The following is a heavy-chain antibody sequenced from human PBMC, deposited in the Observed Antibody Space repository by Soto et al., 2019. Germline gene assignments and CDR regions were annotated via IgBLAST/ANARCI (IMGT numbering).Heavy chain of an antibody. CDR3: ARLRPTGYFDY. Sequence: QVQLVESGGGLVKPGGSLRLSCVASGFTFSDHYMTWIRQAPGKGLEWLSYISTSSSYTNYADSVKGRFTISRDNAMNPLDLQMNSLRAEDTAVYYCARLRPTGYFDYWGQGTLVTVSS. V-gene: IGHV3-11*05. CDR1: GFTFSDHY. J-gene: IGHJ4*02. CDR2: ISTSSSYT.